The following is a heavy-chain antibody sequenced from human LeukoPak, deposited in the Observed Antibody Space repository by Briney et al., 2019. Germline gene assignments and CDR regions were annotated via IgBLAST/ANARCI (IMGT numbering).Heavy chain of an antibody. Sequence: GGSLRLSCAASGFTFSSYSMNWVRQAPGKGLEWVSAISGSGGSTYYADSVKGRFTISRDNSKNTLYLQMNSLRVEDTAVYYCAKADCSGGSCYPEYYYFDYWGQGTLVTVSS. V-gene: IGHV3-23*01. CDR1: GFTFSSYS. J-gene: IGHJ4*02. D-gene: IGHD2-15*01. CDR2: ISGSGGST. CDR3: AKADCSGGSCYPEYYYFDY.